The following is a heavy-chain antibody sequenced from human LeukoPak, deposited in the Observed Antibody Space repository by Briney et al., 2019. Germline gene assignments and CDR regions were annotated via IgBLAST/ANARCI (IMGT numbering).Heavy chain of an antibody. J-gene: IGHJ4*02. Sequence: PGGSLRLSCAASGFTFDDYAMHWARQVPGKGPEWVSGISWNSGTIEYADSVKGRFTISRDNGKHSLRTEDTALYYCAKDRDPDGLGSYFVPDYWGQGTLVTVSS. CDR2: ISWNSGTI. CDR1: GFTFDDYA. D-gene: IGHD3-10*01. V-gene: IGHV3-9*01. CDR3: AKDRDPDGLGSYFVPDY.